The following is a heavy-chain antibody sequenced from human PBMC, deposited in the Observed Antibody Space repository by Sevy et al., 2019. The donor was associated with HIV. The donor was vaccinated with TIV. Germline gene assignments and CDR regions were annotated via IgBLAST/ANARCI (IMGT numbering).Heavy chain of an antibody. Sequence: GGSLRLSCAASGFTFSSYAMHWVRQAPGKGLEWVAVISDDGSNKYYADSVKGRFTISRDNSKNTLYLQMNSLRAEDTAVYYCARDRMGPFDYWGQGTLVTVSS. CDR3: ARDRMGPFDY. D-gene: IGHD3-16*01. V-gene: IGHV3-30*04. CDR1: GFTFSSYA. J-gene: IGHJ4*02. CDR2: ISDDGSNK.